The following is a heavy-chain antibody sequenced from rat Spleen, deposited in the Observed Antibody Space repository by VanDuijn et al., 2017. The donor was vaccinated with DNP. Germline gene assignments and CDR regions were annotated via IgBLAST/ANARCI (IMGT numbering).Heavy chain of an antibody. D-gene: IGHD1-6*01. CDR1: GFTFSDYY. Sequence: EVQLVESDGGLVQPGRSLKLSCAASGFTFSDYYMAWVRQAPTKGLEWVAYITSGGGSIYYPDSVKGRFSVSRDNPQTTLYLQINSLRTEDTATYYCTRDPTTSGNGYYFDYWGQGVVVTVSS. J-gene: IGHJ2*01. CDR3: TRDPTTSGNGYYFDY. V-gene: IGHV5-27*01. CDR2: ITSGGGSI.